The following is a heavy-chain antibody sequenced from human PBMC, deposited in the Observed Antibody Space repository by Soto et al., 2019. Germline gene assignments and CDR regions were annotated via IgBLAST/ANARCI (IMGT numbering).Heavy chain of an antibody. CDR1: GYTFTSYG. Sequence: VASVKVSCKASGYTFTSYGISWVRQAPGQGLEWMGWISAYNGNTNYAQKLQGRVTMTTDTSTSTAYMELRSLRSDDTAVYYCARDYGTAMVDHPVYYYYYYGMDVWGQGTTVTVSS. CDR2: ISAYNGNT. D-gene: IGHD5-18*01. CDR3: ARDYGTAMVDHPVYYYYYYGMDV. V-gene: IGHV1-18*04. J-gene: IGHJ6*02.